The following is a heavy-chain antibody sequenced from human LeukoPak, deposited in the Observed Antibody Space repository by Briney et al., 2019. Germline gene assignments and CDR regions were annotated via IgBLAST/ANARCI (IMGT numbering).Heavy chain of an antibody. CDR1: GGSLSSTSYY. J-gene: IGHJ6*03. D-gene: IGHD3-22*01. Sequence: SETLSLTCTVSGGSLSSTSYYWGWIRQPPGKGLEWIGTLYYSGSTYYNPSLKSRVTISVDRSKNQFSLKVSSVTAADTAVYYCARHSPDYYDSSGYRYYYYYMDVWGKGTTVTVSS. V-gene: IGHV4-39*01. CDR3: ARHSPDYYDSSGYRYYYYYMDV. CDR2: LYYSGST.